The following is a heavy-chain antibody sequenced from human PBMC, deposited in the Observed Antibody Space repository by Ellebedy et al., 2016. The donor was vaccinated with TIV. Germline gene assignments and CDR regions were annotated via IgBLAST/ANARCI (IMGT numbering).Heavy chain of an antibody. D-gene: IGHD3-10*01. J-gene: IGHJ4*02. CDR3: AGRGY. Sequence: GESLKISCTASGFSVIDTYMSWVRQAPGKGLEWVANIKQDGSEKYYVDSVKGRFTISRDNAKNSLYLQMNSLRAEDTAVYYCAGRGYWGQGTLVTVSS. V-gene: IGHV3-7*01. CDR1: GFSVIDTY. CDR2: IKQDGSEK.